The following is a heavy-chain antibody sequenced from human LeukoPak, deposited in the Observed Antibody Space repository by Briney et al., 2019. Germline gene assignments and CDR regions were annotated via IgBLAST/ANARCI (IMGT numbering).Heavy chain of an antibody. CDR1: GFTFSSLT. D-gene: IGHD5-24*01. Sequence: PGGSLRLSCAASGFTFSSLTMNWVRQAPGKGLEWVSSISGSGSDMYYAESVKGRFTISRDNAKNSLYLQMNGLRAEDTAVYYCARDPIGRDGYIQDYWGQGTLVTVSS. CDR2: ISGSGSDM. J-gene: IGHJ4*02. V-gene: IGHV3-21*01. CDR3: ARDPIGRDGYIQDY.